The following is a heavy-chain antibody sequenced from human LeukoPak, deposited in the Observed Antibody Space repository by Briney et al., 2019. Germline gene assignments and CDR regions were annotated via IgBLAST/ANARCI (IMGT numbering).Heavy chain of an antibody. CDR1: GGSFSGYY. Sequence: SETLSLTCAAYGGSFSGYYWSWIRQPPGKGLEWIGEINHSGSTNYNPSLKSRVTISVDTSKNQFSLKLSSVTAADTAVYYCAGRGYCSGDSCSVVDYWGQGTLVTVSS. CDR3: AGRGYCSGDSCSVVDY. V-gene: IGHV4-34*01. J-gene: IGHJ4*02. D-gene: IGHD2-15*01. CDR2: INHSGST.